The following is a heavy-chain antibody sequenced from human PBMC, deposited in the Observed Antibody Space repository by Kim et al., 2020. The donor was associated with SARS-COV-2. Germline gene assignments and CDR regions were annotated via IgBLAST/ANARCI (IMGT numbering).Heavy chain of an antibody. CDR1: RFTFSSYA. D-gene: IGHD5-18*01. Sequence: GGSLRLSCAASRFTFSSYAMSWVRQAPGKGLEWVSGISGSGGSTYYADSVKGRFTISGDNSKNTLYLQMNSLRAEDTAIYYCAKGGEAMVTWFDYWGQGTLVTVSS. CDR3: AKGGEAMVTWFDY. CDR2: ISGSGGST. V-gene: IGHV3-23*01. J-gene: IGHJ4*02.